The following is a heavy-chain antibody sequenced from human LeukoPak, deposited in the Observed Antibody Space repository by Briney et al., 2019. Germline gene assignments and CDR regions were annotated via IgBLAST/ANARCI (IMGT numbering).Heavy chain of an antibody. CDR3: AREVRGVPTGLDP. D-gene: IGHD3-10*01. Sequence: ASVKVSCKASGHTFTGYYMHWVRQAPGQGLEWMGWINPNSGGTNYAQKFQGRVTMTRDTSISTAYMELSRLRSDDTAVYYCAREVRGVPTGLDPWGQGTLVTVSS. CDR1: GHTFTGYY. V-gene: IGHV1-2*02. CDR2: INPNSGGT. J-gene: IGHJ5*02.